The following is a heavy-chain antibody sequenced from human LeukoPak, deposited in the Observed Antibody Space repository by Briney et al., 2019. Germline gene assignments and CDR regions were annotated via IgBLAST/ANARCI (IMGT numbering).Heavy chain of an antibody. V-gene: IGHV3-20*04. CDR1: GFTFDDYG. CDR3: ARGAEVQLWSYYFDY. D-gene: IGHD5-18*01. J-gene: IGHJ4*02. CDR2: INWNGGST. Sequence: GGSLRLSCAASGFTFDDYGMSWVRQAPGKGLEWVSGINWNGGSTGYADSVKGRFTISRDNAKNSLYLQMNSLRAEDTALYYCARGAEVQLWSYYFDYWGQGTLVTVSS.